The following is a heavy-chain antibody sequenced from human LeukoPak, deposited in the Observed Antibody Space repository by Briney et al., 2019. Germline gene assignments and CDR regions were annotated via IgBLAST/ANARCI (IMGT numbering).Heavy chain of an antibody. V-gene: IGHV3-30*18. J-gene: IGHJ1*01. Sequence: PGGSRRLSCAASGFTFSSYGMHWVRQAPGKGLEWVAVISYDGSNKYYADSVKGRFTISRDNSKNTLYLQMNSLRAEDTAVYYCAKTLGYCSSTSCHEEHWGQGTLVTVSS. D-gene: IGHD2-2*01. CDR3: AKTLGYCSSTSCHEEH. CDR2: ISYDGSNK. CDR1: GFTFSSYG.